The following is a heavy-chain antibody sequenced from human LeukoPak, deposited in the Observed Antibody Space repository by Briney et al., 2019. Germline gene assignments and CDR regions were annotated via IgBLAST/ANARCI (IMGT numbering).Heavy chain of an antibody. CDR2: IYTSGST. V-gene: IGHV4-4*07. D-gene: IGHD3-22*01. CDR1: GGSISSYY. J-gene: IGHJ3*01. CDR3: ARVYYYDSSGTFDF. Sequence: ETLSLTCTVSGGSISSYYWSWIRQPAGEGLEWIGRIYTSGSTNYNPSLKSRVTMSVDTSKNQFSLKLRSVTAADTAVYYCARVYYYDSSGTFDFWGQGTMVTVSS.